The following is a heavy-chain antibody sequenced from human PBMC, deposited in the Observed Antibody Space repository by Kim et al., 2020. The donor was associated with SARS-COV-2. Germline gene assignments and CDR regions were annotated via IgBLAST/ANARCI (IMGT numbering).Heavy chain of an antibody. D-gene: IGHD3-3*01. CDR2: IWFDGSNH. V-gene: IGHV3-30*02. Sequence: GGSLRLSCAASGFKFSSHAMHWVRRAPGQGLEWVAFIWFDGSNHDYADSVKGRFTISRDNSKNIVYLQMNSLRDEDTATYYCATDPPKSGFSLTSWGPGTLVTVSS. J-gene: IGHJ4*02. CDR3: ATDPPKSGFSLTS. CDR1: GFKFSSHA.